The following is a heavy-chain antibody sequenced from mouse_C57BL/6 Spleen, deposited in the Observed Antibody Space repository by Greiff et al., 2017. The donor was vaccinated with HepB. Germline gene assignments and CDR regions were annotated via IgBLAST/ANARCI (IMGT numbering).Heavy chain of an antibody. Sequence: QVQLQQPGAELVKPGASVKLSCKASGYTFTSYWMHWVKQRPGQGLEWIGMIHPNSGSTNYNEKFKSKATLTVDKSSSPAYMQLSSLTSEDSAVYYCASGTVVATPFDYWGQGTTLTVSS. J-gene: IGHJ2*01. V-gene: IGHV1-64*01. CDR3: ASGTVVATPFDY. CDR2: IHPNSGST. CDR1: GYTFTSYW. D-gene: IGHD1-1*01.